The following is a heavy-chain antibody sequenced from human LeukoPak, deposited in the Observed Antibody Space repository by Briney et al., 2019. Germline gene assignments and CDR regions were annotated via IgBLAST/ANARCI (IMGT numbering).Heavy chain of an antibody. CDR1: GGSISSYY. CDR3: ARRGTMVRGLKAFDI. V-gene: IGHV4-59*01. CDR2: IYYSGST. Sequence: SSETLSLTCTVSGGSISSYYWSWIRQPPGKGLEWIGYIYYSGSTNYNPSLKSRVTISVDTSKNQFSLKLSSVTAADTAVYYCARRGTMVRGLKAFDIWGQGTMVTVSS. J-gene: IGHJ3*02. D-gene: IGHD3-10*01.